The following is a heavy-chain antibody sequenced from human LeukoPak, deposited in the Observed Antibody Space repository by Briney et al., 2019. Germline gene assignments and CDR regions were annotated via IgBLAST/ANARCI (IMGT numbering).Heavy chain of an antibody. J-gene: IGHJ6*02. CDR3: ASSGSSWPSSYYGMDV. CDR1: GYTFTSYA. V-gene: IGHV1-3*01. CDR2: INAGNGNT. Sequence: GSSVKVSCKASGYTFTSYAMHWVRQAPGQRLEWMGWINAGNGNTKYSQKFQGRVTITRDTSASTAYMELSSLRSEDTAVYYCASSGSSWPSSYYGMDVWGQGTTVTVSS. D-gene: IGHD6-13*01.